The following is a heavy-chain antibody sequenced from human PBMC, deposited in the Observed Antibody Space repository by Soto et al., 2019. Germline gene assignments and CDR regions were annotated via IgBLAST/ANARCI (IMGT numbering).Heavy chain of an antibody. CDR2: ISGSGGST. V-gene: IGHV3-23*01. Sequence: SLKIACAASGFTFSSYAMSWVRQAPGKGLEWVSAISGSGGSTYYADSVKGRFTISRDNSKNTLYLQMNSLRAEDTAVYYCAKDRVVYGSGSSPTDYWGQGTLVTVSS. D-gene: IGHD3-10*01. CDR1: GFTFSSYA. CDR3: AKDRVVYGSGSSPTDY. J-gene: IGHJ4*02.